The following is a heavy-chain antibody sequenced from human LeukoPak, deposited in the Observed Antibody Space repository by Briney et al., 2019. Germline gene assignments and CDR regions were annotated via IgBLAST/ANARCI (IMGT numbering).Heavy chain of an antibody. V-gene: IGHV3-48*03. CDR1: GFTFSSYE. Sequence: GGSLRLSCAASGFTFSSYEMNWVRQAPGKGLEWVSYISSSGSTIYYADSVKGRFTISRDNAKNSLYLQMNSLRAEDTAVYYCAREDTAMVAIDYWGQGTLVTVSS. CDR2: ISSSGSTI. J-gene: IGHJ4*02. CDR3: AREDTAMVAIDY. D-gene: IGHD5-18*01.